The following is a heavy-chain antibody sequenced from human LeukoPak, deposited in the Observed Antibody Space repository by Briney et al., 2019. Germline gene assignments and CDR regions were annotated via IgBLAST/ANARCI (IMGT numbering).Heavy chain of an antibody. CDR2: INPNSGGT. CDR1: GYTFTGYY. D-gene: IGHD1-20*01. V-gene: IGHV1-2*02. Sequence: ASVKVSCKASGYTFTGYYMHWVRQAPGQGLEWMGWINPNSGGTNYAQKFQGRVTMTRDTSISTAYMELSRLRSDDTAVYYCARSRRGVTATTSYYYMDVWGKGTTVTVSS. CDR3: ARSRRGVTATTSYYYMDV. J-gene: IGHJ6*03.